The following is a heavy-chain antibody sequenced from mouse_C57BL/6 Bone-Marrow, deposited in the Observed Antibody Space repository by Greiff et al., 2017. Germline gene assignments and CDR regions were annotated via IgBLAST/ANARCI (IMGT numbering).Heavy chain of an antibody. J-gene: IGHJ4*01. V-gene: IGHV1-59*01. D-gene: IGHD1-1*02. CDR3: ALYGRRPLYYYAMDY. CDR1: GYTFTSYW. Sequence: QVQLQQSGAELVRPGTSVKLSCKASGYTFTSYWMHWVKQRPGQGLEWIGVIDPSDSYTNYNQKFKGKATLTVDTSSSTAYMQLSSLTSEDSAVYYCALYGRRPLYYYAMDYWGQGTSVTVSS. CDR2: IDPSDSYT.